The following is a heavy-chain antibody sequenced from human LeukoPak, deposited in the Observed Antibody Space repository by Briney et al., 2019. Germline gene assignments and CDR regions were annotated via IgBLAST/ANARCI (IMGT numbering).Heavy chain of an antibody. CDR2: IIPIFGTA. D-gene: IGHD5-24*01. CDR3: AREARGRDGYNPDY. Sequence: GASVMVSCKASGGTFSSYAISWVRQAPGQGLEWMGGIIPIFGTANYAQKFQGRVTITADESTSTAYMELSSLRSEDTAVYYCAREARGRDGYNPDYWGQGTLVTVSS. V-gene: IGHV1-69*01. J-gene: IGHJ4*02. CDR1: GGTFSSYA.